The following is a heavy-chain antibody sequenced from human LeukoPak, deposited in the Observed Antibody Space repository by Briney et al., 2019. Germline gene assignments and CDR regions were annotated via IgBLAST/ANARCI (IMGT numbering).Heavy chain of an antibody. CDR3: ARDQYYDILTGYRYGMDV. D-gene: IGHD3-9*01. CDR2: IYYSGST. CDR1: GGSISSYY. V-gene: IGHV4-59*01. Sequence: TSETLSLTCTVSGGSISSYYWSWIRQPQGKGLEWIGYIYYSGSTNYNPSLKSRVTISVDTSKNQFSLKLSSVTAADTAVYYCARDQYYDILTGYRYGMDVWGQGTTVTVSS. J-gene: IGHJ6*02.